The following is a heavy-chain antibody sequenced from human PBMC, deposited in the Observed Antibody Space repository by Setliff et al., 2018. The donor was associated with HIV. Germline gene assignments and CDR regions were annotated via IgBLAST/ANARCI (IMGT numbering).Heavy chain of an antibody. CDR1: GGSISSRAYY. J-gene: IGHJ6*03. D-gene: IGHD6-13*01. CDR2: IFYSGST. Sequence: SETLSLTCTVSGGSISSRAYYWGWIRQPPGKGLEWIGSIFYSGSTYYNPSLKSRVTISVDTSKNQVSLRLSSVTAADTGVYYCARHRDPPGSSWIYYYYYMDLWGEGTTVTVSS. V-gene: IGHV4-39*01. CDR3: ARHRDPPGSSWIYYYYYMDL.